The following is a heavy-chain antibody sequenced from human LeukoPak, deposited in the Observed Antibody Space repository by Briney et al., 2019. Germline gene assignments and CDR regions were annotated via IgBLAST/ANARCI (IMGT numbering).Heavy chain of an antibody. V-gene: IGHV1-69*13. Sequence: SVKVSCKASGGTFSSYAISWVRQAPGQGLEWMGGIIPIFGAAKCAQKFQGRVTITADESTSTAYMELSSLRSEDTAVYYCAREFREGYYDSSGYRDAFDIWGQGTMVTVSS. CDR2: IIPIFGAA. CDR1: GGTFSSYA. CDR3: AREFREGYYDSSGYRDAFDI. D-gene: IGHD3-22*01. J-gene: IGHJ3*02.